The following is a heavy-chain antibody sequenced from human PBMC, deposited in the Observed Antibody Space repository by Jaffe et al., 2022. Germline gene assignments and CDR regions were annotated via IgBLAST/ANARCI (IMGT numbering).Heavy chain of an antibody. CDR3: ARHSSWFGELLMGRDYFDY. Sequence: QVQLQESGPGLVKPSETLSLTCAVSGYSISSGYYWGWIRQPPGKGLEWIGSIYHSGSTYYNPSLKSRVTISVDTSKNQFSLKLSSVTAADTAVYYCARHSSWFGELLMGRDYFDYWGQGTLVTVSS. V-gene: IGHV4-38-2*01. CDR2: IYHSGST. J-gene: IGHJ4*02. D-gene: IGHD3-10*01. CDR1: GYSISSGYY.